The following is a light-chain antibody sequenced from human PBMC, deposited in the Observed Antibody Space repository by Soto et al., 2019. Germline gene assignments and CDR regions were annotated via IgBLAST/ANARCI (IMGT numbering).Light chain of an antibody. CDR2: GNT. CDR1: SSNIGAYYD. CDR3: QSYDNSLSGLVV. Sequence: QPVLTQPPSVSGAPGQRVTISCTGSSSNIGAYYDVHWYQQLPGTAPKLLIYGNTNRPSGVPDRFSGSKSGTSASLAITGLQAEDEADYYCQSYDNSLSGLVVFGGGTKLTVL. J-gene: IGLJ2*01. V-gene: IGLV1-40*01.